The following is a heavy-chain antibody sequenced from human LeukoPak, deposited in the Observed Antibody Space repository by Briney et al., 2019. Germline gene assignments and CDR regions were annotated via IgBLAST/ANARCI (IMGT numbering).Heavy chain of an antibody. Sequence: ASVKVSCKASGYTFTSYDINWVRQATGQGLEWMGWMNPNSGNAGYAQKFQGRVTMTRNTSISTAYMELSSLRSEDTAVYYCARGLEREAIWFDPWGQGTLVTVSS. CDR2: MNPNSGNA. J-gene: IGHJ5*02. CDR3: ARGLEREAIWFDP. D-gene: IGHD1-26*01. V-gene: IGHV1-8*01. CDR1: GYTFTSYD.